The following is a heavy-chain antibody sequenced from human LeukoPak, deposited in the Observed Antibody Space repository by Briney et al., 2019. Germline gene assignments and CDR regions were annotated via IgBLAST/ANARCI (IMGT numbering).Heavy chain of an antibody. D-gene: IGHD3-9*01. CDR3: ARFYVLRYFDWLSSYGMDV. CDR2: MNPNSGNT. J-gene: IGHJ6*02. Sequence: ASVKVSCKASGYTFTSYDINWVRQATGQGLEWMVWMNPNSGNTGYAQKFQGRVTMTRNTSISTAYMELSSLRSEDTAVYYCARFYVLRYFDWLSSYGMDVWGQGTTVTVSS. V-gene: IGHV1-8*01. CDR1: GYTFTSYD.